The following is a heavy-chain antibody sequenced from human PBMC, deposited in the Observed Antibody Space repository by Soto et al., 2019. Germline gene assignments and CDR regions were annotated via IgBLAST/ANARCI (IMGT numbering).Heavy chain of an antibody. Sequence: QVQLVQSGAEVKKPGASVKVSCQASGYNFISYYMHWGRQAPGQGLEWMGRINPGGGSTSYAQKFQGRVTMTRDTSTRTVYMELTNLRSDDTAVYYCARDREWEDFDYWGQGTLVTVSS. V-gene: IGHV1-46*01. J-gene: IGHJ4*02. D-gene: IGHD1-26*01. CDR1: GYNFISYY. CDR2: INPGGGST. CDR3: ARDREWEDFDY.